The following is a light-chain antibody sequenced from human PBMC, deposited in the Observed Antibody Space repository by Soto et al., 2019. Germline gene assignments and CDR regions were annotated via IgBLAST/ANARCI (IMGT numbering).Light chain of an antibody. CDR1: QSINTF. Sequence: DIQLTQSPXSXXXXXGXXGTXPXXXSQSINTFLNWYQQKPGKAPKLLIYDASSLQTGVPSRFSGSGSGTDFSLTISSLQPEDFATYYCQQSYSTPPWTFGQGTKVDNK. J-gene: IGKJ1*01. CDR3: QQSYSTPPWT. V-gene: IGKV1-39*01. CDR2: DAS.